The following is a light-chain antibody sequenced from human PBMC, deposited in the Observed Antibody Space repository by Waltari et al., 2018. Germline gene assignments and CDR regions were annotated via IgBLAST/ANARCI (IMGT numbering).Light chain of an antibody. Sequence: DIQMTQSPSSASASVGDSVTITCRASQDVSTWLAWYQQKPGKAPQLLIYAASRLQSGVPSRFSGSGSGTDFTLTISTLQPEDFATYYCQQANTFPYTFGQGTKLEI. CDR1: QDVSTW. V-gene: IGKV1-12*01. J-gene: IGKJ2*01. CDR3: QQANTFPYT. CDR2: AAS.